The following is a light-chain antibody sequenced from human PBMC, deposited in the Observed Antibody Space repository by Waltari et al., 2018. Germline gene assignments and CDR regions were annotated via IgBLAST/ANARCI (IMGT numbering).Light chain of an antibody. CDR3: SSYTSSGTLRI. CDR1: NSDVGGINY. Sequence: QAVLTQPASVSGSPGQSITISCTGTNSDVGGINYVSCYQQYPGKAPRLMIYDVTKRPSGVSNRFSGSKSGNTASLTISGLQAEDEADYYCSSYTSSGTLRIFGGGTKVTAL. CDR2: DVT. J-gene: IGLJ2*01. V-gene: IGLV2-14*01.